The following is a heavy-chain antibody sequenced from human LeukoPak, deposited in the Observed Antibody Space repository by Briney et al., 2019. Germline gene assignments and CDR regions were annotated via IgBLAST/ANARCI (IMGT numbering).Heavy chain of an antibody. CDR3: VKRYSSSSDVY. Sequence: GGSLRLSCAASGFTFSDYYMTWVRQAPGKGLEWVSGISGSGASTYYADSVKGRFTISRDNSKNTLYLQMNSLRAEDTAVYYCVKRYSSSSDVYWGQGTLVTVSS. J-gene: IGHJ4*02. CDR1: GFTFSDYY. CDR2: ISGSGAST. D-gene: IGHD6-6*01. V-gene: IGHV3-23*01.